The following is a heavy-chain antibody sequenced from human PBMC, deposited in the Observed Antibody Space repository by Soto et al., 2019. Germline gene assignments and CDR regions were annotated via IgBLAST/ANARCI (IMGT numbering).Heavy chain of an antibody. CDR1: GFTFSSYE. V-gene: IGHV3-48*03. D-gene: IGHD3-10*01. CDR3: ARGLWFGELLGGWFDP. J-gene: IGHJ5*02. Sequence: EVQLVESGGGLVQPGGSLRLSCAASGFTFSSYEMNWVRQAPGKGLEWVSYISSSGSTIYYADSVKGRFTIPRDNAKNSLYLQMNSLRAEDTAVYYCARGLWFGELLGGWFDPWGQGTLVTVSS. CDR2: ISSSGSTI.